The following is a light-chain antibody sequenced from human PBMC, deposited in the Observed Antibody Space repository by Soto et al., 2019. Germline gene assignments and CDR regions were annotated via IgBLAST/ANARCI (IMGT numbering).Light chain of an antibody. CDR1: QSVSSSY. Sequence: EIVLTQSPGTLSLSPGERATLSCRASQSVSSSYLAWYQQKPGQAPRLLIYGASSRATGIPDRFSGSGSGTDPTIKISRMESEAVRVYYCQQYGSSPWKFGQGPKV. CDR2: GAS. J-gene: IGKJ1*01. CDR3: QQYGSSPWK. V-gene: IGKV3-20*01.